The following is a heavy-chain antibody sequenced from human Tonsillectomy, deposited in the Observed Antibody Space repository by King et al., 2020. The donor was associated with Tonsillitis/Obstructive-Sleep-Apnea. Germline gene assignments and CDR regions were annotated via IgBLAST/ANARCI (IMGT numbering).Heavy chain of an antibody. CDR1: GFTFSDYY. D-gene: IGHD2-15*01. Sequence: VQLVESGGGLVKPGGSLRLSCAASGFTFSDYYMSWIRQAPGKGLEWVSYISSISSYTNYADSVKGRFTISRDNAKNSLYLQMNSLRAEETAVYYCARDFVVVVAATPESLNWFDPWGQGTLVTVSS. J-gene: IGHJ5*02. CDR3: ARDFVVVVAATPESLNWFDP. V-gene: IGHV3-11*05. CDR2: ISSISSYT.